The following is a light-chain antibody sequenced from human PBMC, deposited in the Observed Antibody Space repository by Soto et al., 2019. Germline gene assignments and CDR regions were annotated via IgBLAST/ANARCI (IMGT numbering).Light chain of an antibody. CDR2: GAS. CDR1: QSVAANY. J-gene: IGKJ3*01. Sequence: EVVLTQSPGTLSLSPGERATLSCRASQSVAANYLAWYQQKRGQAPRLLIYGASSRATGIPARFSGSGPVTDFTLTISSLEPEDFAVYYCQQRSNWATFGPGTKVDI. V-gene: IGKV3D-11*02. CDR3: QQRSNWAT.